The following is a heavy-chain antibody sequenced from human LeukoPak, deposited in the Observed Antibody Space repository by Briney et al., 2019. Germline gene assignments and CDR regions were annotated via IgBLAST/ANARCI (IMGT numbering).Heavy chain of an antibody. CDR2: IYTSGST. CDR3: ARLRRDGYNYVVYYFDY. J-gene: IGHJ4*02. Sequence: PSETLSLTCTVSGGSISSYYWSWIRQPPGKGLEWIGYIYTSGSTNYNPSLKSRVTISVDTSKNQFSLELSSVTAADTAVYYCARLRRDGYNYVVYYFDYWGQGALVTVSS. V-gene: IGHV4-4*09. CDR1: GGSISSYY. D-gene: IGHD5-24*01.